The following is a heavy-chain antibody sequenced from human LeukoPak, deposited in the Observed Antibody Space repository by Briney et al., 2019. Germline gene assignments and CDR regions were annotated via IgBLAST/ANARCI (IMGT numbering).Heavy chain of an antibody. CDR3: ARRRHSYYDFWSGYLDMDV. D-gene: IGHD3-3*01. Sequence: ASVKVSCKAPGYTFTSYDINWVRQATGQGLEWMGWMNPNSGNTGYAQKFQGRVTMTRNTSISTAYMELSSLRSEDTAVYYCARRRHSYYDFWSGYLDMDVWGKGTTVTVSS. CDR2: MNPNSGNT. V-gene: IGHV1-8*01. J-gene: IGHJ6*03. CDR1: GYTFTSYD.